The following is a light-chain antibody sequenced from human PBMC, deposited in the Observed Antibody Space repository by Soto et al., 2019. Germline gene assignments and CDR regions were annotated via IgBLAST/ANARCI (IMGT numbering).Light chain of an antibody. CDR1: QSVSSN. Sequence: EIVMTQSPATLSVSPGERATLSCRASQSVSSNLAWYQQNPGQAPRLLIYGASTRATGIPARFSGSGSGTEFTLTISSLQSEDLAVYYCQQYNNWPSITFGQGTRLEIK. J-gene: IGKJ5*01. CDR3: QQYNNWPSIT. CDR2: GAS. V-gene: IGKV3-15*01.